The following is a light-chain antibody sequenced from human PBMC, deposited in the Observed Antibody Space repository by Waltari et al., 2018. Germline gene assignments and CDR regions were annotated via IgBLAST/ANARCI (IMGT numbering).Light chain of an antibody. CDR2: WAS. V-gene: IGKV4-1*01. CDR1: QSVLSSSKNKTY. CDR3: QQYYSIPLS. J-gene: IGKJ4*01. Sequence: DIVLTQSPDSLAVSLGERATINCKSSQSVLSSSKNKTYLAWYQQKPGQPPKLLIYWASTRESGVPDRFSGSGSGTEFTLTISSLQAEDVALYYCQQYYSIPLSFGGGTKVEIK.